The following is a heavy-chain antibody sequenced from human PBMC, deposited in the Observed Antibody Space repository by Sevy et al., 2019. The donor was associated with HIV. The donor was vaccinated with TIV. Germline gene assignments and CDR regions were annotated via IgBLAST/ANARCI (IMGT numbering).Heavy chain of an antibody. Sequence: GGSLRLSCAASGFTFSTYGMHWVRQAPGKVLEWVAIIWYDGSKKYYADSVKGRFTISRDSSKNTLFLQMNSLRAEDTAVYYCARGICSSTSCYLDYWGRGTLVTVSS. J-gene: IGHJ4*02. V-gene: IGHV3-33*01. CDR3: ARGICSSTSCYLDY. CDR1: GFTFSTYG. CDR2: IWYDGSKK. D-gene: IGHD2-2*01.